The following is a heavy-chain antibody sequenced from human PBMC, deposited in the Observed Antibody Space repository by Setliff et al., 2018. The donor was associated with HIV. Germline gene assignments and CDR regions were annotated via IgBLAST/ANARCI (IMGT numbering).Heavy chain of an antibody. CDR1: GGTFSSYV. V-gene: IGHV1-69*05. Sequence: ASVKVSCKASGGTFSSYVISWVRQAPGQGPEWMGGIIPMYGVTNYAQKFQGRVTITTDESTSTAYMELSSLRSENTAVYYCALPYCSGGNCWSSASLPPAGWFDPWGQGTLVTVSS. D-gene: IGHD2-15*01. CDR2: IIPMYGVT. J-gene: IGHJ5*02. CDR3: ALPYCSGGNCWSSASLPPAGWFDP.